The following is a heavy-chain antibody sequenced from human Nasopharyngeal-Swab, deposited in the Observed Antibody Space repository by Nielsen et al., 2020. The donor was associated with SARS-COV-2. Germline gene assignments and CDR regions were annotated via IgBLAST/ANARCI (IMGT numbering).Heavy chain of an antibody. CDR3: AKDRDSGDDSGEYYHYYGMDV. J-gene: IGHJ6*02. CDR1: GFTVSSDY. D-gene: IGHD5-12*01. V-gene: IGHV3-66*01. CDR2: IYSGGGT. Sequence: GESLKISCTASGFTVSSDYISWVRQAPGKGLEWVSVIYSGGGTYYADSVKGRFTISRDNSKNTLDLQMNSLRAEDTAIYYCAKDRDSGDDSGEYYHYYGMDVWGQGTTVTVSS.